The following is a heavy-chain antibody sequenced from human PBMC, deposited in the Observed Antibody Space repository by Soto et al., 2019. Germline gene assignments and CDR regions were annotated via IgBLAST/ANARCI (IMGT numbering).Heavy chain of an antibody. D-gene: IGHD5-12*01. J-gene: IGHJ4*02. CDR2: ISAYNGNT. V-gene: IGHV1-18*01. Sequence: QVQLVQSGAEVKKPGASVKVSCKASGYTFTSYGISWVRQAPGQGLEWMGWISAYNGNTNYAQKLQGRVTMTTDTSTSTDDMALRSLRSDDTAVYYGARIAYRGGSFDYWGQGTLITVSS. CDR3: ARIAYRGGSFDY. CDR1: GYTFTSYG.